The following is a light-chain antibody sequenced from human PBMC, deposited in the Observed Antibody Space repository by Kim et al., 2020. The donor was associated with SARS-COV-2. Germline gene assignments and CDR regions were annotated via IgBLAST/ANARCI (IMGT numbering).Light chain of an antibody. CDR1: QSISSW. CDR3: QQYSTYPLT. Sequence: ASAGDRVTITCRASQSISSWLAWYQQKPGKAPNLLIYKASNLESGVPSRFSGSGSGTEFSLTISSLQPDDFATYYCQQYSTYPLTFGGGTKVDIK. J-gene: IGKJ4*01. V-gene: IGKV1-5*03. CDR2: KAS.